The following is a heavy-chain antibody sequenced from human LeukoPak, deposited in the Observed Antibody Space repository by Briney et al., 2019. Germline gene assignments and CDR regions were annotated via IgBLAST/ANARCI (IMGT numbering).Heavy chain of an antibody. J-gene: IGHJ3*02. D-gene: IGHD1-26*01. CDR1: GFTFSSYS. CDR2: ISSSSSYI. Sequence: GGSLRLSCAASGFTFSSYSMNWVRQAPGKGLEWVASISSSSSYINYADSVKGRFTISRDNAKNSLYLQMNSLRAEDTAVYYCARLLIVGATRDAFDIWGQGTMVTVSS. V-gene: IGHV3-21*01. CDR3: ARLLIVGATRDAFDI.